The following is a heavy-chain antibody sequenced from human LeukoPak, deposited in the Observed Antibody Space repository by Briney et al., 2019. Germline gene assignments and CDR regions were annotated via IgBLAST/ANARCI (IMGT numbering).Heavy chain of an antibody. J-gene: IGHJ4*02. Sequence: GGSLRLSCAASGFTFSSYAMSWVRQAPGKGLEWVSAISGSGGSTYSADSVKGRFTISRDNSKNTLYLQMNSLRAEDTAVYYCAPLEDGSGSYTCYWGQGTLVTVSS. V-gene: IGHV3-23*01. D-gene: IGHD3-10*01. CDR1: GFTFSSYA. CDR3: APLEDGSGSYTCY. CDR2: ISGSGGST.